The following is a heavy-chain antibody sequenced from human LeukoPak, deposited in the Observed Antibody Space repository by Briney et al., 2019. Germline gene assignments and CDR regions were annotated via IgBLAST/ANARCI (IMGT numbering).Heavy chain of an antibody. CDR3: AKRGVVIRVILVGFHKEAYYFDS. V-gene: IGHV3-23*01. Sequence: GGSLRLSCAVSGITLSNYGMSWVRQAPGKGLEWVAGISDSGGRTNYADSVKGRFTISRDNPKNTLYLQMNSLRAEETAVYFCAKRGVVIRVILVGFHKEAYYFDSWGQGALVTVSS. CDR1: GITLSNYG. D-gene: IGHD3-22*01. J-gene: IGHJ4*02. CDR2: ISDSGGRT.